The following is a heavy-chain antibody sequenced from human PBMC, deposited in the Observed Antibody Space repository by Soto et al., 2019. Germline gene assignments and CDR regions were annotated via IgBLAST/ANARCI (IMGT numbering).Heavy chain of an antibody. V-gene: IGHV3-49*04. D-gene: IGHD3-16*01. CDR2: IRRNAYGGTT. Sequence: PGGSLRLSCTTSGFTFGDYALSWVRQVPGKGLEWVGFIRRNAYGGTTDYAASVKGRFTISRDDSKSIAYLQMNSLRTEDTALYYCTRASSLDFDFWGQGTLVTVSS. CDR3: TRASSLDFDF. J-gene: IGHJ4*02. CDR1: GFTFGDYA.